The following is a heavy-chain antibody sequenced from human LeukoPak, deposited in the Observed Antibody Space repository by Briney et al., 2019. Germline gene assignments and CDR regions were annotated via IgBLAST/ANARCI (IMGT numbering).Heavy chain of an antibody. CDR1: GGTFSRYA. J-gene: IGHJ4*02. D-gene: IGHD3-22*01. V-gene: IGHV1-69*04. Sequence: GASVKVSCKASGGTFSRYAISWVRQAPGQGLEWMGRIIPILGIANYAQKFQGRVTITADKSTSTAYMELSSLRSEDTAVYYCARGRHYYDSSGYYGLLNYWGQGTLVTVSS. CDR3: ARGRHYYDSSGYYGLLNY. CDR2: IIPILGIA.